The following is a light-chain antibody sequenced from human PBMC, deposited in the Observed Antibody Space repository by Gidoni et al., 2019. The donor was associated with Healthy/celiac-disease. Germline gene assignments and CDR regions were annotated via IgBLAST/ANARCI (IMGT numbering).Light chain of an antibody. CDR2: SNN. CDR3: AAWDDSLNVWV. V-gene: IGLV1-44*01. Sequence: QSVLTPPPPASGTAGPRVTISCSGSSSNIGSNTVNWYQQLPGTAPKLLIYSNNQRPSGVPDRFSGSKSGTSASLAISGLQSEDEADYYCAAWDDSLNVWVFGGGTKLTVL. CDR1: SSNIGSNT. J-gene: IGLJ3*02.